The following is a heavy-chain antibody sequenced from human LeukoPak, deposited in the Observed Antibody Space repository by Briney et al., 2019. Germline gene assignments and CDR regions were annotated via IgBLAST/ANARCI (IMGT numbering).Heavy chain of an antibody. CDR3: AKRGETGYSSSWSPYYFDY. J-gene: IGHJ4*02. V-gene: IGHV3-23*01. CDR2: ISGSGGST. D-gene: IGHD6-13*01. CDR1: GFTFSSYG. Sequence: GGTLRLSCAASGFTFSSYGMSWVRQAPGKGLEWVSAISGSGGSTYYADSVKGRFTISRDNSKNTLYLQMNSLRAEDTAVYYCAKRGETGYSSSWSPYYFDYWGQGTLVTVSS.